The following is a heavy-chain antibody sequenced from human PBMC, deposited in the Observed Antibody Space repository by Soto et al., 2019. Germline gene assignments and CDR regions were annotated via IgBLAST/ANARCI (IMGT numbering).Heavy chain of an antibody. CDR3: ASQAGGYSYGYYQ. CDR2: ISAYNGNT. CDR1: GYTFTSYG. D-gene: IGHD5-18*01. Sequence: QVQLVQSGAEVKKPGASVKVSCKASGYTFTSYGISWVRQAPGQGLEWMGWISAYNGNTNDAQKLQGRVTMTTDTSTSTACRELRSLNSDDTAVYYCASQAGGYSYGYYQWGQGTLVTVSS. J-gene: IGHJ4*02. V-gene: IGHV1-18*01.